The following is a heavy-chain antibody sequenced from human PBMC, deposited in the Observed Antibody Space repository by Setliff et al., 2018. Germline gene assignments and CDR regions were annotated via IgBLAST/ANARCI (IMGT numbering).Heavy chain of an antibody. D-gene: IGHD6-13*01. CDR3: GSRGGSSSWSLYYYYYYMDV. Sequence: GGSLRLSCAASGFTFGSYAMSWVRQAPGKGLEWVSAISGSGGSTYYADSVKGRFTISRDNSKNTLYLQMNSLRAEDTAVYYCGSRGGSSSWSLYYYYYYMDVWGKGTTVTVSS. J-gene: IGHJ6*03. V-gene: IGHV3-23*01. CDR2: ISGSGGST. CDR1: GFTFGSYA.